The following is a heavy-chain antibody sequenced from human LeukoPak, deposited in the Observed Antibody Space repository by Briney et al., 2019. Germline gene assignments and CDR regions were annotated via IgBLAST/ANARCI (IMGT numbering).Heavy chain of an antibody. CDR2: INPNSGGT. D-gene: IGHD6-13*01. CDR1: GYTFTGYY. J-gene: IGHJ4*02. V-gene: IGHV1-2*06. Sequence: ASVKVSCKASGYTFTGYYMHWLRQAPGQGLEWMGRINPNSGGTNYAQKFQGRVTMTRDTSISTAYMELSRLRSDDTAVYYCARDLRYSSSWQSPEDWGQGTLVTVSS. CDR3: ARDLRYSSSWQSPED.